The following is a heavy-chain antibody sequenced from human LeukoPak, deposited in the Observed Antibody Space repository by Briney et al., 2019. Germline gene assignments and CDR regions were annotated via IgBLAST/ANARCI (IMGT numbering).Heavy chain of an antibody. Sequence: SETLSLTCAVYGGSFSGFYWSWIRQPPGKGLEWIGEINHSGSTNYNPSLKSRVTISVDTSKNQFSLKLSYVTAADTAVYYCASLRVGSSFGYQYYIDVWGKGTTVTVSS. J-gene: IGHJ6*03. CDR3: ASLRVGSSFGYQYYIDV. V-gene: IGHV4-34*01. D-gene: IGHD6-13*01. CDR2: INHSGST. CDR1: GGSFSGFY.